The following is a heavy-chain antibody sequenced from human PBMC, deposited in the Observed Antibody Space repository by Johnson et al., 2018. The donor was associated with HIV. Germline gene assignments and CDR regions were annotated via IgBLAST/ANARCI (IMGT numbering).Heavy chain of an antibody. V-gene: IGHV3-30*02. Sequence: QVQLVESGGGVVQPGRSLRLSCAASGFSFSTYGMHWVRQAPGKGLKWVSFIRYDGSNKYYADSVKGRFTISRDNSKNTLYLQMNSLRAEDTAVYYCARDQNIVLMVYAAPGAFDIWGQGTMVTVSS. CDR1: GFSFSTYG. D-gene: IGHD2-8*01. CDR2: IRYDGSNK. J-gene: IGHJ3*02. CDR3: ARDQNIVLMVYAAPGAFDI.